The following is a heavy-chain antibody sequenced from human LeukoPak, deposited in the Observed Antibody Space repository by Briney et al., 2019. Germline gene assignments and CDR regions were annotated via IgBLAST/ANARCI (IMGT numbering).Heavy chain of an antibody. Sequence: GGSLRLSCTASGFTFSSYWMSWVRQAPGKGLEWVANIKQDGSEKYYVDSVKGRFTISRDNAKNSLYLQMNSLRAEDTGVYYCARDGNTIAVARPPFDYWGQGTLVTVSS. CDR1: GFTFSSYW. V-gene: IGHV3-7*01. D-gene: IGHD6-19*01. CDR2: IKQDGSEK. J-gene: IGHJ4*02. CDR3: ARDGNTIAVARPPFDY.